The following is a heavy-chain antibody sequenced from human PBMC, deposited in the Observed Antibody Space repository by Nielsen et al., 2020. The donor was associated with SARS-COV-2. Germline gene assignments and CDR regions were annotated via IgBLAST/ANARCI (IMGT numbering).Heavy chain of an antibody. D-gene: IGHD3-22*01. CDR3: AKEDYYDSSGFDY. CDR1: GFTFSSYA. J-gene: IGHJ4*02. CDR2: ISYDGSNK. Sequence: GGSLRLSCAAPGFTFSSYAMHWVRQAPGKGLEWVAVISYDGSNKYYADSVKGRFTISRDNSKNTLYLQMNSLRAEDTAVYYCAKEDYYDSSGFDYWGQGTLVTVSS. V-gene: IGHV3-30*04.